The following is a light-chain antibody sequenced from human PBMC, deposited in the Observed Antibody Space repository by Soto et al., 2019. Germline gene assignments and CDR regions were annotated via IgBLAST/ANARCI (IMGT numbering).Light chain of an antibody. CDR1: STDVGGFNY. Sequence: QSALTQPASVSGSPGQSITISCSGTSTDVGGFNYVSWYQQHAGKTPKLIIYEVINRPSGASNRFSGSRSGDTASLTISGLQADDEADYYCTSYTTKNTLVFGTGTKLTVL. J-gene: IGLJ1*01. CDR3: TSYTTKNTLV. V-gene: IGLV2-14*01. CDR2: EVI.